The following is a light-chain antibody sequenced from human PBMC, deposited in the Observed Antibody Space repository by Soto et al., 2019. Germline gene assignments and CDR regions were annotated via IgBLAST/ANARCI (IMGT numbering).Light chain of an antibody. J-gene: IGKJ5*01. Sequence: EIVMTQSPATLSLSPGDRATLSCRASPSVTSSYLAWYQQKPGQAPRLLIYGASSRATGIPDRFSGSGSGADFTLTISRLEPEDFAAYYCQQYGNSPQTFGQGTRLEIK. CDR1: PSVTSSY. CDR3: QQYGNSPQT. V-gene: IGKV3-20*01. CDR2: GAS.